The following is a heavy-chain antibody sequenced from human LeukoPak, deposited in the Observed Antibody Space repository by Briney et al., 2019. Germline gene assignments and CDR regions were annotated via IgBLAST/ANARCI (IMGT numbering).Heavy chain of an antibody. D-gene: IGHD3-3*01. V-gene: IGHV1-8*03. CDR2: MNPNSGNT. CDR1: GYTFTSYD. CDR3: AVNLRFSEWPDAFDI. J-gene: IGHJ3*02. Sequence: ASVKVSCKASGYTFTSYDINWVRQATGQGLEWMGWMNPNSGNTGYAQKFQGRVTITRNTSISTAYMELSSLRSEDTAVYYCAVNLRFSEWPDAFDIWGQGTMVTVSS.